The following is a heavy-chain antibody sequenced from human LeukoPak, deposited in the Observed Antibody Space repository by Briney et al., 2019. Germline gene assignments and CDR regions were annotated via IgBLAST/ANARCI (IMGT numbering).Heavy chain of an antibody. J-gene: IGHJ4*02. CDR3: ANGAAAGTPTIGDY. CDR1: GFTFSNYG. V-gene: IGHV3-23*01. CDR2: TRGSGENS. Sequence: GGSLRLSCAASGFTFSNYGMSWVRQAPGKGLEWVSVTRGSGENSYYADSVKGRFTISRDNFKNTLYLQMNSLRAEDTAVYYCANGAAAGTPTIGDYWGQGTLVTVSS. D-gene: IGHD6-13*01.